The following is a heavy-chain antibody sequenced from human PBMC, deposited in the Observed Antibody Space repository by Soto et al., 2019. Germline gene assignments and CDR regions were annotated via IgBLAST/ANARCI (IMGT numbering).Heavy chain of an antibody. Sequence: SETLSLTCAVYDGSFSDFYWTWIRQRPGKGLEWIGEINHSGYTNYNPSLESRVAISVDTSKNQFSLNLTSVTAADTAVYFCSHGYDYYFYSWGPGTLVTVSS. J-gene: IGHJ4*02. CDR1: DGSFSDFY. CDR2: INHSGYT. V-gene: IGHV4-34*03. D-gene: IGHD5-18*01. CDR3: SHGYDYYFYS.